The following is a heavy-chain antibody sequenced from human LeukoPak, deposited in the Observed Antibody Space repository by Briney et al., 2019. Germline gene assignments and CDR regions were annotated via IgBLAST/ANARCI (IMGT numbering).Heavy chain of an antibody. Sequence: PGGSLRLSCAASGFTFTSYAMSRVRQAPGKGPEWVSAISGSGGSTYYADSVKGRFTISRDNSKNTVYLQMNNLRAEDTAVYYCAKDRQCLDYWGQGTLVTVSS. V-gene: IGHV3-23*01. CDR2: ISGSGGST. CDR3: AKDRQCLDY. CDR1: GFTFTSYA. D-gene: IGHD2-2*01. J-gene: IGHJ4*02.